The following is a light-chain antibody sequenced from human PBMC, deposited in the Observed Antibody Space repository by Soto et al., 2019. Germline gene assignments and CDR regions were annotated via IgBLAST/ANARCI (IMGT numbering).Light chain of an antibody. J-gene: IGKJ5*01. CDR3: QKRNYWPIT. Sequence: DIQMTPSPSTLSASVVYIVTITCPAIQIISGWLAWYQQTPGNDPKLLIYDASSLESGVPSKFSGSGFGTEFTLTINSLEPEDFAVYYCQKRNYWPITCGQGTRRAIK. V-gene: IGKV1-5*01. CDR2: DAS. CDR1: QIISGW.